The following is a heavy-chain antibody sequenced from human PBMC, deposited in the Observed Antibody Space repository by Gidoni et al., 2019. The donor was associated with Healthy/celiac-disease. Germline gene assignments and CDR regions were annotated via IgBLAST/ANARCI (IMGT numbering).Heavy chain of an antibody. Sequence: QVQLVESGGGVVQPGRSLRLSCAAYGFTFSSYGMHWVRQAPGKGLEWVAVIWYDGSNKYYTDSVKGRFTISRDNSKNTLYLQMNSLRAEDTAVYYCARDLNDYSNFYYYYGMDVWGQGTTVTVSS. V-gene: IGHV3-33*01. J-gene: IGHJ6*02. D-gene: IGHD4-4*01. CDR2: IWYDGSNK. CDR3: ARDLNDYSNFYYYYGMDV. CDR1: GFTFSSYG.